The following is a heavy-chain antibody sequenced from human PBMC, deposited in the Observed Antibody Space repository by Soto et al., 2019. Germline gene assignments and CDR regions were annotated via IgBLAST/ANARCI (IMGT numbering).Heavy chain of an antibody. CDR3: AHAGDYDLLTFDH. J-gene: IGHJ4*02. CDR1: GFSLSTYHMG. Sequence: SGPTLVNPAQTLTLTCDFSGFSLSTYHMGVAWIRQPPGKALEWLALIYWDDDKRYSPSLKDRLAISKDTSSNQVVLTITNIDPGDSATYFCAHAGDYDLLTFDHWGPGTLATVSS. CDR2: IYWDDDK. D-gene: IGHD4-17*01. V-gene: IGHV2-5*02.